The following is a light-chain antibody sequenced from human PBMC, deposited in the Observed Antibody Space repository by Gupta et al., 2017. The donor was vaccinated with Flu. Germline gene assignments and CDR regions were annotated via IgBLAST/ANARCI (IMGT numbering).Light chain of an antibody. CDR3: QQYKNWPT. Sequence: PGERATVSCRASQSVSSNLAWYQQKPGQGPRLLIYDASTRATGIAARFSGSGSGTEFTLTISSLKSDDAAVYYCQQYKNWPTFGGGTKVEI. V-gene: IGKV3-15*01. CDR1: QSVSSN. J-gene: IGKJ4*01. CDR2: DAS.